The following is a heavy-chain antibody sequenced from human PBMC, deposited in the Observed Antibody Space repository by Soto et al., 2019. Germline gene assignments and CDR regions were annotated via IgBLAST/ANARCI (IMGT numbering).Heavy chain of an antibody. J-gene: IGHJ6*02. Sequence: PGGSLRLSCAASGFTVSSNYMSWVRQAPGKGLEWVSVIYSGGSTYYADSVKGRLTISRDNSKNTLYLQMNSLRAEDTAVYYCARGGSSSRAYYYGMDVWGQGTTVTVSS. CDR3: ARGGSSSRAYYYGMDV. D-gene: IGHD6-6*01. CDR2: IYSGGST. CDR1: GFTVSSNY. V-gene: IGHV3-53*01.